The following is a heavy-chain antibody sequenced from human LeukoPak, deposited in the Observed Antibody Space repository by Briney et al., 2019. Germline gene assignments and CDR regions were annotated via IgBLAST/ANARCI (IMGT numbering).Heavy chain of an antibody. J-gene: IGHJ5*02. D-gene: IGHD2-15*01. CDR2: IYHSGST. Sequence: SETLSLTCAVSGGSISSGGYSWSWIRQPPGKGLEWIGYIYHSGSTYYNPSLKSRVTISVDTSKNQFSLKLSSVTAADTAVYYCAREVLGYCSGGSCHNWFDPWGQGTLVTVSS. CDR1: GGSISSGGYS. CDR3: AREVLGYCSGGSCHNWFDP. V-gene: IGHV4-30-2*01.